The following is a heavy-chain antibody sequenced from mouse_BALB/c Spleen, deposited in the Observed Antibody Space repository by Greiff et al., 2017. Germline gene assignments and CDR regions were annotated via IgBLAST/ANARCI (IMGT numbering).Heavy chain of an antibody. V-gene: IGHV5-6-2*01. CDR3: ARRAEYYAMDY. CDR2: INSNGGST. CDR1: GFTFSSYY. J-gene: IGHJ4*01. Sequence: EVQRVESGGGLVKLGGSLKLSCAASGFTFSSYYMSWVRQTPEKRLELVAAINSNGGSTYYPDTVKGRFTISRDNAKNTLYLQMSSLKSEDTALYYCARRAEYYAMDYWGQGTSVTVSS.